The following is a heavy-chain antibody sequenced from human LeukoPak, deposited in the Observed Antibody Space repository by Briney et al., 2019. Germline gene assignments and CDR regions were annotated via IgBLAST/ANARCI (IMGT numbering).Heavy chain of an antibody. CDR2: ISSSSTYI. Sequence: GGSLRLSCAASGFTFSSYSMNWVRQAPGKGLEWVSSISSSSTYINYADSVKGRFTVSRDNAKSSLFLEMNSLRAEDTAVYYCARDGRAVAAQGYYCDFWGKGPLVTVS. CDR1: GFTFSSYS. CDR3: ARDGRAVAAQGYYCDF. D-gene: IGHD6-19*01. V-gene: IGHV3-21*06. J-gene: IGHJ4*02.